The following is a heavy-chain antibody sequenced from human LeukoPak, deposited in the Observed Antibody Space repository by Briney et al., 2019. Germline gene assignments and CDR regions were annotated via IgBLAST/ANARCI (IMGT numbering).Heavy chain of an antibody. CDR3: ARDGQYCSSTSCPQAYYYYYMDV. CDR2: INPSGGST. CDR1: GYTFTSYY. D-gene: IGHD2-2*01. J-gene: IGHJ6*03. Sequence: ASVKVSCKASGYTFTSYYMHWVRQAPGQGLEWMGIINPSGGSTSYAQKFQGRVTMTRDMSTSTVYMEPSSLRSEDTAVYYCARDGQYCSSTSCPQAYYYYYMDVWGKGTTVTVSS. V-gene: IGHV1-46*01.